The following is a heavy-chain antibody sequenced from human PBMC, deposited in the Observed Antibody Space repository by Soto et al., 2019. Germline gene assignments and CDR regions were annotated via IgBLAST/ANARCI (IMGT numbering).Heavy chain of an antibody. D-gene: IGHD5-18*01. Sequence: QVQLQEPGPGLVKPSQTLSLTCTVSGGSISSGDYYWSWIRQPPGKGLEWIGYIYYSGSTYYNPSLKSRVTMSEDTSKNMFALKLSSGAAADTAVYYCARALVQLWPHYYYGMDVWGQGTTVTVSS. CDR3: ARALVQLWPHYYYGMDV. CDR1: GGSISSGDYY. CDR2: IYYSGST. J-gene: IGHJ6*02. V-gene: IGHV4-30-4*01.